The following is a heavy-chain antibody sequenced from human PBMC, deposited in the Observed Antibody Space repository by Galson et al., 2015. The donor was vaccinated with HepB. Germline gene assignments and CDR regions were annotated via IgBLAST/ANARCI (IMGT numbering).Heavy chain of an antibody. V-gene: IGHV1-46*03. D-gene: IGHD4-11*01. CDR1: GYAFTSYY. Sequence: SVKVSCKASGYAFTSYYMHWVRQAPGQGLEWMGIINPSGGSTSYAQKFQGRVTMTRDTSTSTVYMELSSLRSEDTAVYYCARILVTRQHYYYYGMDVWGQGTTVTVSS. J-gene: IGHJ6*02. CDR2: INPSGGST. CDR3: ARILVTRQHYYYYGMDV.